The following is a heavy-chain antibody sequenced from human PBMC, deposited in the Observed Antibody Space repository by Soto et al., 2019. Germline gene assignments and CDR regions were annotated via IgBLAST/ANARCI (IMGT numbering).Heavy chain of an antibody. V-gene: IGHV4-30-4*01. CDR2: IYYSGST. CDR3: ARDRRDSSSWTADYYYYGMDV. J-gene: IGHJ6*02. Sequence: SSETLSLTCTVSGGSISSGDYYWSWIRQPPGKGLEWIGYIYYSGSTYYNPSLKGRVTISVDTSKNQFSLKLSSVTAADTAVYYCARDRRDSSSWTADYYYYGMDVWGQGTTVTVSS. CDR1: GGSISSGDYY. D-gene: IGHD6-13*01.